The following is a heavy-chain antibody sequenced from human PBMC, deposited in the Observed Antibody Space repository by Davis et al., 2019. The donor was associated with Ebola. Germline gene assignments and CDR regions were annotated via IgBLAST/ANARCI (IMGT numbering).Heavy chain of an antibody. Sequence: GESLKISCAASGFTFRSYWMSWVRQAPGKGLEWVAKIKEDGSEKLEVDSVKGRFTISRDNAKDSLYLQMNSLRAEDTAVYYCARDADWAFDCWGPGTLVTVSS. CDR2: IKEDGSEK. D-gene: IGHD3/OR15-3a*01. J-gene: IGHJ4*02. CDR3: ARDADWAFDC. CDR1: GFTFRSYW. V-gene: IGHV3-7*03.